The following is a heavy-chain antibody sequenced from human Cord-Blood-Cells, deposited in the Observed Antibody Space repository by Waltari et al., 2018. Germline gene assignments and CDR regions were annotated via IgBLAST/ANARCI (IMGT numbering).Heavy chain of an antibody. CDR3: ARYGMRSGYDLEDY. D-gene: IGHD5-12*01. CDR2: IWYDGSNK. Sequence: QVQLVESGGGVVQPGRSLRLSCAASGFTFSSYGLHWVRQAPGKGLEWGGVIWYDGSNKYYADSVKGRFTISRDNSKNTLYLQMNSLGAEDTAVYYCARYGMRSGYDLEDYWGQGTLVTVSS. J-gene: IGHJ4*02. CDR1: GFTFSSYG. V-gene: IGHV3-33*01.